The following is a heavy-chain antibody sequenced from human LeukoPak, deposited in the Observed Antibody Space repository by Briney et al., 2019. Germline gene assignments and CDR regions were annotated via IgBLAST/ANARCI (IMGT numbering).Heavy chain of an antibody. D-gene: IGHD1-26*01. CDR2: INPSGGST. CDR3: AREGVSGSYLGY. CDR1: GYTFTSYG. J-gene: IGHJ4*02. Sequence: GASVKVSCKASGYTFTSYGISWVRQAPGQGLEWMGVINPSGGSTRYAQKFQDRVTMTRDMSTSTVYMELSSLRSEDTAVYYCAREGVSGSYLGYWGQGTLVTVSS. V-gene: IGHV1-46*01.